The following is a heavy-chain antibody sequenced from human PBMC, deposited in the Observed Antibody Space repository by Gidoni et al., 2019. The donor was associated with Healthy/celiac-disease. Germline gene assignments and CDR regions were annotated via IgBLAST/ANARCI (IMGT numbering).Heavy chain of an antibody. CDR2: IKSKTDGGTT. Sequence: EVQLVESGGGLVKPGGSLRLSCAASGLTFGTAWMSWVRQAPGKGLEWVGRIKSKTDGGTTDYAAPVKGRFTISRDDSKNTLYLQMNSLKTEDTAVYYCTTVPSYYYDSSQDYWGQGTLVTVSS. J-gene: IGHJ4*02. D-gene: IGHD3-22*01. CDR3: TTVPSYYYDSSQDY. CDR1: GLTFGTAW. V-gene: IGHV3-15*01.